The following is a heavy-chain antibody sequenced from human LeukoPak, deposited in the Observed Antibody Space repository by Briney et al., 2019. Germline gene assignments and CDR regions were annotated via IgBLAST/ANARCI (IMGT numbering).Heavy chain of an antibody. CDR1: GFTFNRDW. V-gene: IGHV3-23*01. J-gene: IGHJ4*02. CDR2: ISGSSDNT. CDR3: ARGSPYFYGTDLDY. D-gene: IGHD3-10*01. Sequence: PGGSLRLSCTASGFTFNRDWTAWVRQAPGKGLEWVSSISGSSDNTNYADSVKGRFTISRDNSKNILYLQMNSLTAEDTAVYYCARGSPYFYGTDLDYWGQGTLVTVSS.